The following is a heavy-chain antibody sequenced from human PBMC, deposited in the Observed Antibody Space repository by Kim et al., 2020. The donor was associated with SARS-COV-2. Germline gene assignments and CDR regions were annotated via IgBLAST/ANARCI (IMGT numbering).Heavy chain of an antibody. J-gene: IGHJ3*01. Sequence: GRTTDYAAPVKGRFSISRNDSKYTLYLQMNSLKTEDTAVYYCTTGVLPYFWGQGTIVTVSS. CDR3: TTGVLPYF. D-gene: IGHD3-9*01. V-gene: IGHV3-15*01. CDR2: GRTT.